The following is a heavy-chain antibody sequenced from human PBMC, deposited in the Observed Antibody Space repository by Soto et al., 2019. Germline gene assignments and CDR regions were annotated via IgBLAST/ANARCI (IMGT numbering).Heavy chain of an antibody. V-gene: IGHV3-7*05. Sequence: GGSLRLSCAASGFTFSSYWMSWVRQAPGKGLEWVANIKQEGSEKYYVDSGKGRFTISRDNAKNSLYLQMNSLRAEDKAVYYCARDSKYYDSSGYDYWGQGTLVTVSS. D-gene: IGHD3-22*01. CDR2: IKQEGSEK. CDR1: GFTFSSYW. J-gene: IGHJ4*02. CDR3: ARDSKYYDSSGYDY.